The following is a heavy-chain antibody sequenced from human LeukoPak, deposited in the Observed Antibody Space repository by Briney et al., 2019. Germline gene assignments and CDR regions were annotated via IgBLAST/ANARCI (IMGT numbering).Heavy chain of an antibody. D-gene: IGHD3-9*01. V-gene: IGHV4-59*01. Sequence: SETLSLTCTVSGGSIGSYYWSWIRQPPGKGLEWIGYIYYSGSTNYNPSLKSRVTISVDTSTNQFSLKLSSVTAADTAVYYCARGVLRYFDWLPGDYGMDVWGQGTTVTVSS. J-gene: IGHJ6*02. CDR1: GGSIGSYY. CDR3: ARGVLRYFDWLPGDYGMDV. CDR2: IYYSGST.